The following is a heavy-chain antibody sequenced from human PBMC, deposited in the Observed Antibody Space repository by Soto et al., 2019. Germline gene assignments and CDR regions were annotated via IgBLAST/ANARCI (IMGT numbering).Heavy chain of an antibody. D-gene: IGHD6-13*01. Sequence: GASVKVSCKASGYTFTSYGISWVRQAPGQGLEWMGWISAYNGNTNYAQKLQGRVTMTTDTSTSTAYMELRSLRSDDTAVYYCARDQPVEAPGKVSHNWGQGTLVTVSS. CDR2: ISAYNGNT. CDR3: ARDQPVEAPGKVSHN. J-gene: IGHJ4*02. CDR1: GYTFTSYG. V-gene: IGHV1-18*01.